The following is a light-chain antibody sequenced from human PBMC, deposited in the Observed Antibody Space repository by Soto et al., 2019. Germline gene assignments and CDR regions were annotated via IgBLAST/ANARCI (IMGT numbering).Light chain of an antibody. Sequence: VLTQSPGTLSLSPGERATLSCRASQRVNSNYFAWYQQKPGQAPWLLVFGASTRATGIPDRFSGSGSGTDCILTISRVEPEDFAVYYCQQYTASSVIFTFGPGTKVDIK. CDR2: GAS. J-gene: IGKJ3*01. V-gene: IGKV3-20*01. CDR1: QRVNSNY. CDR3: QQYTASSVIFT.